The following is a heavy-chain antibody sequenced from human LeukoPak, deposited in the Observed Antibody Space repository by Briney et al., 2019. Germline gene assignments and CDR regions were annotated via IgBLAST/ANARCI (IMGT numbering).Heavy chain of an antibody. D-gene: IGHD6-19*01. V-gene: IGHV4-39*07. CDR3: AREVRSSGWSPLDYFDY. CDR2: IYYSGST. CDR1: GGSISSSSYY. Sequence: SETLSLTCTVSGGSISSSSYYWGWIRQPPGKGLEWIGSIYYSGSTYYNPSLKSRVTISVDTSKNQFSLKLSSVTAADTAVYYCAREVRSSGWSPLDYFDYWGQGTLVTVSS. J-gene: IGHJ4*02.